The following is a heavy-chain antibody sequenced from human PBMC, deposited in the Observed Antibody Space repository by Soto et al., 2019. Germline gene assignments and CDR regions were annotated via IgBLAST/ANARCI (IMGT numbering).Heavy chain of an antibody. D-gene: IGHD3-3*01. CDR2: FIPVYRTL. Sequence: QVQLVQSGAEVKKPGSSVKVSCKASGGSFGKSAIKWVRQTPGQGLEWLGGFIPVYRTLNYAQKFQGRVTITADESTGTAYMTLSSLASDDTAVYYCATGVIWIGYFTVDSWGQGTRVTVSS. CDR1: GGSFGKSA. V-gene: IGHV1-69*01. CDR3: ATGVIWIGYFTVDS. J-gene: IGHJ4*02.